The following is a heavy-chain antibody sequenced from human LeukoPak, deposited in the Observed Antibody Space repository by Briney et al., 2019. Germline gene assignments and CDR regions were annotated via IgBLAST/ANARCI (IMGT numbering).Heavy chain of an antibody. CDR1: GSISSYY. Sequence: SETLSLTCTVDGSISSYYWSWIRQAPRKGLEWIGHSYFIGSPNYNLSLKSRVTISVDTPKNQFSLKLSSVTAADTAVYYCAGVRSTVGWRSFDYWGQGILVTVSS. V-gene: IGHV4-59*08. CDR3: AGVRSTVGWRSFDY. J-gene: IGHJ4*02. D-gene: IGHD4-23*01. CDR2: SYFIGSP.